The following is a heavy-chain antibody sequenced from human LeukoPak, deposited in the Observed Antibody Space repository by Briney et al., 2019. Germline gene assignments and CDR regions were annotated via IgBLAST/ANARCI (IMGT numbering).Heavy chain of an antibody. Sequence: GGSLRLSCAASGFTFSSYSMNWVRQAPGKGLEWVSSISSSSYIYYADSVKGRFTISRDNAKNSLYLQMNSLRAEDTAVYYCARGSSGWRSGGDYWGQGTLVTASS. V-gene: IGHV3-21*01. J-gene: IGHJ4*02. CDR2: ISSSSYI. CDR3: ARGSSGWRSGGDY. D-gene: IGHD6-19*01. CDR1: GFTFSSYS.